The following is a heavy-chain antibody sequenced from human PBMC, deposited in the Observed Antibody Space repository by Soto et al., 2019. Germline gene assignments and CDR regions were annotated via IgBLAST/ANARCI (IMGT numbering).Heavy chain of an antibody. V-gene: IGHV5-10-1*01. CDR1: GYSFTSNW. J-gene: IGHJ6*02. D-gene: IGHD2-15*01. CDR3: AGRCRGGNCFSSYDMDV. Sequence: GESLKISCKGSGYSFTSNWINWVRQLPGKGLEWMGSIDPSDSQSNYNPSFQGHVTISADKSTSSAYLQWNSLKASDTAMYYCAGRCRGGNCFSSYDMDVWGQGTTVTVSS. CDR2: IDPSDSQS.